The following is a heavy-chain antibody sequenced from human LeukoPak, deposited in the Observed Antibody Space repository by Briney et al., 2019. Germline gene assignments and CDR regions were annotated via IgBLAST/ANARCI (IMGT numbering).Heavy chain of an antibody. Sequence: SETLSLTCTVSGGSISIISSSTYYWGWIRQAPGKGLEWIGSLYYVENSHYNPSLKSRSTLSVDTSNNQFSLKLTSVTAADAAVYFCARQLPTAAADTRGYFDYWGQGTVVTVSS. D-gene: IGHD6-25*01. J-gene: IGHJ4*02. V-gene: IGHV4-39*01. CDR3: ARQLPTAAADTRGYFDY. CDR1: GGSISIISSSTYY. CDR2: LYYVENS.